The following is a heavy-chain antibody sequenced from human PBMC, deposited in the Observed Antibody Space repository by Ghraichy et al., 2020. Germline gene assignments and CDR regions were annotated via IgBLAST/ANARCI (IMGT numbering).Heavy chain of an antibody. D-gene: IGHD3-3*01. CDR3: ARDRGPSYYDFWSGYWGYFDY. Sequence: SETLSLTCTVSGGSISSYYWSWIRQPPGKGLEWIGYLYYSGSTNYNPSLKSRVTISVDTSKNQFSLKLSSVTAADTAVYYCARDRGPSYYDFWSGYWGYFDYWGQGTLFTVSS. J-gene: IGHJ4*02. CDR2: LYYSGST. CDR1: GGSISSYY. V-gene: IGHV4-59*01.